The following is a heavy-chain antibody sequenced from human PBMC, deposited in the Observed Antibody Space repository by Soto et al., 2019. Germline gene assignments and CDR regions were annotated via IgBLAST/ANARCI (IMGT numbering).Heavy chain of an antibody. CDR3: AREATVEMATLGSPWIHRFHHDAFDI. V-gene: IGHV3-33*01. CDR1: GFTFSSYG. CDR2: IWYDGSNK. J-gene: IGHJ3*02. D-gene: IGHD5-12*01. Sequence: GGSLRLSCAASGFTFSSYGMHWVRQAPGKGLEWVAVIWYDGSNKYYADSVKGRFTISRDNSKNTLYLQMNSLRAEDTAVYYCAREATVEMATLGSPWIHRFHHDAFDIWGQGTMVTVSS.